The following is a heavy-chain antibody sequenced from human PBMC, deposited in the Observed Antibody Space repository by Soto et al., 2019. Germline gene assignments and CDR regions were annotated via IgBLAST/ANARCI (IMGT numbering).Heavy chain of an antibody. CDR3: AKDRDGAAAGPTKFYGMDV. CDR2: ISGSGDST. Sequence: EVQLLESGGGLVQPGGSLRLSCAASGFTFSSYAMSWVRQAPGQGLEWVSVISGSGDSTYYADSVSGRFTISRDNSKNTLYLQMNSLRAEDTAVYYCAKDRDGAAAGPTKFYGMDVWGQGTTVTVSS. CDR1: GFTFSSYA. J-gene: IGHJ6*02. D-gene: IGHD6-13*01. V-gene: IGHV3-23*01.